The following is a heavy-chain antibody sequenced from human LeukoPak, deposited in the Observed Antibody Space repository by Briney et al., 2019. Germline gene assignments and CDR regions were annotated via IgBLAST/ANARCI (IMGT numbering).Heavy chain of an antibody. CDR3: ARELSPSRAHDS. Sequence: PSETLSLNCAVSGGSIISYYWSWIRQPAGKGLEWIGRISTGGTTNYSPSLTSRITMSVDTSKNQFSLNLTSVTAADTAVYYCARELSPSRAHDSWGQGTLATVSS. D-gene: IGHD5-24*01. V-gene: IGHV4-4*07. CDR2: ISTGGTT. CDR1: GGSIISYY. J-gene: IGHJ4*02.